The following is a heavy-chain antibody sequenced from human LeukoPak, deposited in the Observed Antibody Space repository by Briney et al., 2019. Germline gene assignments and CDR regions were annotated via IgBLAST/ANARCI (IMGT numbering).Heavy chain of an antibody. CDR1: GGSISSSSYY. V-gene: IGHV4-39*01. D-gene: IGHD1-26*01. CDR2: IYYSGST. CDR3: ARRANLYSGSYYGTKFDY. Sequence: SETLSLTCTVSGGSISSSSYYWGWIRQPPGKGLEWIGSIYYSGSTYYNPSLKSRVTISVDTSKNQFSLKLSSVTAADTAVYYCARRANLYSGSYYGTKFDYWGQGTLVTVSS. J-gene: IGHJ4*02.